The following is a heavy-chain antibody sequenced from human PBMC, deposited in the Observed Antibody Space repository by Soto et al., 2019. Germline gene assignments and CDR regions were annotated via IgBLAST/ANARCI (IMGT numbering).Heavy chain of an antibody. CDR3: AKNHQRAPSRDGYNLIDY. V-gene: IGHV3-30*18. Sequence: LRRACVAAGFTFRSYGMQWVRQSPGKGLEWVAVLSYEGSNEYYADSVKGRFTISRDNSKNTLYLQMNSLRAEDTAVYYCAKNHQRAPSRDGYNLIDYWGQGSLVTVSS. J-gene: IGHJ4*02. D-gene: IGHD5-12*01. CDR2: LSYEGSNE. CDR1: GFTFRSYG.